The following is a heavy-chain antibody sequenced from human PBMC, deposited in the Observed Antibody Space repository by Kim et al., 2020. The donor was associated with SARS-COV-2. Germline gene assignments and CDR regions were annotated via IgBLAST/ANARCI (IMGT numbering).Heavy chain of an antibody. V-gene: IGHV1-46*01. CDR3: ARGPAT. J-gene: IGHJ5*02. CDR1: GYTITSYN. Sequence: ASVKVSCKASGYTITSYNLHWVRQAPGQGLEWMAMISPSGISTTSAQKFQGRVTMTRDTSTSTIYMELSSLRSEDTAVYYCARGPATWGQGTLVTVSS. CDR2: ISPSGIST.